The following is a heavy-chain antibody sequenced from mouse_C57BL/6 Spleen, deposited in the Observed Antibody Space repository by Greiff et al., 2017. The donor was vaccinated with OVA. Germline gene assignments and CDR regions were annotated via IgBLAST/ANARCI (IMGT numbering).Heavy chain of an antibody. CDR3: ARTLDSSGPYFDY. D-gene: IGHD3-2*02. CDR1: GYTFTSYW. V-gene: IGHV1-69*01. Sequence: QVQLQQPGAELVMPGASVKLSCKASGYTFTSYWMHWVKQRPGQGLEWIGEIDPSDSYTNYNQKFKGKSTLTVDKSSSTAYMQLSSLTSEDSVVYYCARTLDSSGPYFDYWGQGTTLTVSS. CDR2: IDPSDSYT. J-gene: IGHJ2*01.